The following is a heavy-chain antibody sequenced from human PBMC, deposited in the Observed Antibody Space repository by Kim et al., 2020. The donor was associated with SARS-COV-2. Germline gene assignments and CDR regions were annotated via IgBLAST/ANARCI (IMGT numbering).Heavy chain of an antibody. CDR2: TNHDGTLG. CDR1: GFTFSIYS. V-gene: IGHV3-74*01. D-gene: IGHD3-16*01. Sequence: GGSLRLSCAASGFTFSIYSMHWIRQAPGKGLEWVSLTNHDGTLGFYADSVKGRFTISRANAKSTLYLQMNRLRADATAMYYCVRDSWGTHHWGQGTLFTV. CDR3: VRDSWGTHH. J-gene: IGHJ4*02.